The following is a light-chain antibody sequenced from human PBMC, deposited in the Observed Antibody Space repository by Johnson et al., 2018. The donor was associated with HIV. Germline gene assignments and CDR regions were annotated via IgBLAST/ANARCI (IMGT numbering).Light chain of an antibody. CDR1: SSNIGNNY. CDR3: GTWDTSLSAGGV. CDR2: DNN. Sequence: QSVLTQPPSVSAAPGQKVTISCSGSSSNIGNNYVSWYQQVPGTAPKLLIFDNNKRPSGIPDRFSGSKSGTSATLDITGLQTGDEADYYCGTWDTSLSAGGVFGTGTQVTVL. V-gene: IGLV1-51*01. J-gene: IGLJ1*01.